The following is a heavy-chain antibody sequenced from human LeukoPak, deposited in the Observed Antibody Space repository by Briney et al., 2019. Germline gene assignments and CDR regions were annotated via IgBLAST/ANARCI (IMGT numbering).Heavy chain of an antibody. CDR1: GFTFRSYG. CDR3: ARVNRGDAFDI. D-gene: IGHD3-10*01. J-gene: IGHJ3*02. CDR2: IWYDGSNK. Sequence: GRSLGLSCAASGFTFRSYGMHWVRQAPGKGLEWVAVIWYDGSNKYYADSVKGRFTISRDNSKNTLYLQMDSLRAEDTAVYYCARVNRGDAFDIWGQGTLVTVSS. V-gene: IGHV3-33*01.